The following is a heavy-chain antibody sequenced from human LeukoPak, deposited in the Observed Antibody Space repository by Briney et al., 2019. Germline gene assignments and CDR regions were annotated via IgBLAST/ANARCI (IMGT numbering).Heavy chain of an antibody. D-gene: IGHD5-24*01. CDR3: ARDRDGYKSSFDY. CDR1: GFTVSSNY. CDR2: IYSGGST. J-gene: IGHJ4*02. V-gene: IGHV3-53*01. Sequence: GGSLRLSCAASGFTVSSNYMSWVRQAPGKGLEWVSVIYSGGSTYYADSVKGRFTISRDNSKNTLYLQMNSLRAEDTAVYYCARDRDGYKSSFDYWGQGTLVTVSS.